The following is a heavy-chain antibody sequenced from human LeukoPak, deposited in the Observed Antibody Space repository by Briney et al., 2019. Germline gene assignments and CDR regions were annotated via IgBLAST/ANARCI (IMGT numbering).Heavy chain of an antibody. J-gene: IGHJ4*02. CDR1: GFTFSSYA. Sequence: GGSLRLSCAASGFTFSSYAMNWVRQAPGKGLGWVSTISSSGSNTYYADSVKGRFTISRDNSKNTLYLQMNSLRAEDTAVYSCASRNTAMALDYWGQGTLVTVSS. CDR3: ASRNTAMALDY. CDR2: ISSSGSNT. V-gene: IGHV3-23*01. D-gene: IGHD5-18*01.